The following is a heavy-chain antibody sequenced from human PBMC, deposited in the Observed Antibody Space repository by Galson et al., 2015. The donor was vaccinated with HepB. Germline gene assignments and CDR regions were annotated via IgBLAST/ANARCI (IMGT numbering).Heavy chain of an antibody. D-gene: IGHD6-19*01. CDR1: GFTFKIHA. CDR3: VKSPDSGWYYFDS. CDR2: INSNEGAT. J-gene: IGHJ4*02. V-gene: IGHV3-64D*06. Sequence: SLRLSCAASGFTFKIHAMHWVRQRPGRGLEYLSSINSNEGATYYTDSARGRFTISRDNSKNTLYLQMSSLRADDTAVYYCVKSPDSGWYYFDSWGQGPLVSVSS.